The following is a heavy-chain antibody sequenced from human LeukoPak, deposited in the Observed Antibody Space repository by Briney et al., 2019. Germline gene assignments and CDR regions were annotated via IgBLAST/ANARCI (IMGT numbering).Heavy chain of an antibody. CDR3: AREEVLSGSYYFDY. Sequence: GTLRLSCAASGFTFSSYSMNWVRQAPGKGLEWVSSISSSSSYIYYADSVKGRFTISRDNAKNSLYLQMNSLRAEDTAVYYCAREEVLSGSYYFDYWGQGTLVTVSS. V-gene: IGHV3-21*01. J-gene: IGHJ4*02. CDR2: ISSSSSYI. D-gene: IGHD1-26*01. CDR1: GFTFSSYS.